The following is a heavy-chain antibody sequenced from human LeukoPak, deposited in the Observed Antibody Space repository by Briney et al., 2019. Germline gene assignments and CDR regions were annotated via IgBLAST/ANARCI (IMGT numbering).Heavy chain of an antibody. CDR3: ARVFTVTHLTDYYYGMDV. CDR2: INPNSGGT. V-gene: IGHV1-2*02. J-gene: IGHJ6*02. CDR1: GYTFTGYY. Sequence: ASVKVSCKASGYTFTGYYMHWVRQAPGQGLEWMGWINPNSGGTNYAQKFQGRVTMTTDTSISTAYMELSRLRSDDTAVYYCARVFTVTHLTDYYYGMDVWGQGTTVTVSS. D-gene: IGHD4-17*01.